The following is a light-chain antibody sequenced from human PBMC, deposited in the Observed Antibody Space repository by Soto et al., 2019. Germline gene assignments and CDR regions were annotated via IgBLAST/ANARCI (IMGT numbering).Light chain of an antibody. CDR2: GAS. CDR3: QQYNTWPYT. V-gene: IGKV3-15*01. CDR1: QSVSSN. Sequence: EIVMTQSPATLSVSPGERATLSCRASQSVSSNLAWYQQKPGQAPRLLIYGASTRATGIPARFSGSGSGTESTLTISSLQSEDFAVYYCQQYNTWPYTFGQGTKLEIQ. J-gene: IGKJ2*01.